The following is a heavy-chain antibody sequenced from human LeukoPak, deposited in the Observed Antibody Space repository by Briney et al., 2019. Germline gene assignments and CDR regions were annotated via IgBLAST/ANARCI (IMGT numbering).Heavy chain of an antibody. CDR3: ARDSIAVAIDY. CDR1: GFTFSTYA. V-gene: IGHV3-23*01. J-gene: IGHJ4*02. CDR2: ISGSGGNT. Sequence: GGSLRLSCAASGFTFSTYAMSWVRQAPGKGLEWVSAISGSGGNTYYADSVRGRFTISRDISKNTLYLQMNSLRAEDTAVYYCARDSIAVAIDYWGQGTLVTVSS. D-gene: IGHD6-19*01.